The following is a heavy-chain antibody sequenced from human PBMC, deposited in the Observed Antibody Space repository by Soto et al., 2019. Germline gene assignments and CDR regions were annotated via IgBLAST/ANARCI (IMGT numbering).Heavy chain of an antibody. CDR3: AKDKKAMEGYKWFDT. V-gene: IGHV3-23*01. D-gene: IGHD3-3*01. J-gene: IGHJ5*02. CDR1: RFTFSSCS. Sequence: PXGSLIRTVAASRFTFSSCSMSWVRQAPGKGLEWVSAISGSGGSTYYADSVKGRFTISRDNSKNTLYLQMNRLRAEDTAVYYRAKDKKAMEGYKWFDTWGQGTLVTASS. CDR2: ISGSGGST.